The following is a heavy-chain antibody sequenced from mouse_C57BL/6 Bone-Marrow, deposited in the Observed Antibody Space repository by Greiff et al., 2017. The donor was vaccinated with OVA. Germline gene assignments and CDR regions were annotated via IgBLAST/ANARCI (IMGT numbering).Heavy chain of an antibody. V-gene: IGHV3-5*01. CDR3: ARGTTVVATDYFDY. Sequence: EVQLQQSGPGLVKPSQTVFLTCTVTGISITTGNYRWSWIRPFPGNKLEWIGYIYYSGTITYNPSLTSRTTITRDTPKNQFFLEMNSSTAEDTATYYGARGTTVVATDYFDYWGQGTTLTVSS. CDR1: GISITTGNYR. CDR2: IYYSGTI. D-gene: IGHD1-1*01. J-gene: IGHJ2*01.